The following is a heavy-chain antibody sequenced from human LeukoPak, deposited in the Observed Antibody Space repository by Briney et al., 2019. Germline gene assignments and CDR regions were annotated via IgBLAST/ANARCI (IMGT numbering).Heavy chain of an antibody. CDR2: ISSSSSYI. V-gene: IGHV3-21*01. CDR1: GFTFSSYS. J-gene: IGHJ6*03. D-gene: IGHD5-18*01. CDR3: AREAWIQLWLEFYYMDV. Sequence: GGSLRLSCAASGFTFSSYSMNWVRQAPGKGLEWVSSISSSSSYIYYADSVKGRFTISRDNAKNSLYLQMNSLRAEDTAVYYCAREAWIQLWLEFYYMDVWGKGTTVTVSS.